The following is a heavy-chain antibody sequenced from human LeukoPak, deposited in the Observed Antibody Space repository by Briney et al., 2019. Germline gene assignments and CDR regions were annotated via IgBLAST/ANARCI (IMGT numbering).Heavy chain of an antibody. Sequence: QPGGSLRLSCAASGFTFSSYEVNWVRQAPGKGLEWVSYISSSDSTIYYADSVKGRFTISRDNAKNSLYLQMNSLRAEDTAVYYCARGRFGYNYDYWGQGTLVTVSS. D-gene: IGHD1-1*01. V-gene: IGHV3-48*03. CDR1: GFTFSSYE. J-gene: IGHJ4*02. CDR2: ISSSDSTI. CDR3: ARGRFGYNYDY.